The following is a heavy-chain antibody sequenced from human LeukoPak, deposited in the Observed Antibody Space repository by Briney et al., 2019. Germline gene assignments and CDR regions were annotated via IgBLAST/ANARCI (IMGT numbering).Heavy chain of an antibody. Sequence: GGSLRLSCAASGFTFSSYAMSWVRQAPGKGLEWVSAISGSGGSTYYADSVKGRFTISRDNSKNTLYLQMNSLRAEDTAVYYCAKVLTNSGSYSDYFDYWGQGTLVTVSS. CDR2: ISGSGGST. V-gene: IGHV3-23*01. CDR3: AKVLTNSGSYSDYFDY. J-gene: IGHJ4*02. D-gene: IGHD1-26*01. CDR1: GFTFSSYA.